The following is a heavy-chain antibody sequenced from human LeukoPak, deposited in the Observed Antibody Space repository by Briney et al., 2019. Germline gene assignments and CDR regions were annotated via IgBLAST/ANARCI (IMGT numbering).Heavy chain of an antibody. CDR1: AFTFSSYA. J-gene: IGHJ4*02. Sequence: PGGSLRLSCAASAFTFSSYAMSWVRQAPGKGLEWVSAISGNGDNTYYADSVKGRFTISRDNSKNTLYLQMNILRAADTAVYYCAKNRFLEWSRFFDYWGQGTLVTVSS. D-gene: IGHD3-3*01. CDR2: ISGNGDNT. V-gene: IGHV3-23*01. CDR3: AKNRFLEWSRFFDY.